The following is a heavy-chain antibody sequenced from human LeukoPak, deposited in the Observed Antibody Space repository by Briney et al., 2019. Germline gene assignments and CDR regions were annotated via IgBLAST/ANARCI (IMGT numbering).Heavy chain of an antibody. V-gene: IGHV3-74*01. CDR1: GSTFSTYW. CDR3: ARIGGSGSYSGHYFDH. CDR2: ISTYGSFT. Sequence: PGGSLRLSCAASGSTFSTYWMHWVRRAPGKGLVWVSLISTYGSFTSDADSVKGRFTISRDNAKNTMYLQMNSLRAEDTAVYYCARIGGSGSYSGHYFDHWGQGTLVTVSS. D-gene: IGHD3-10*01. J-gene: IGHJ4*02.